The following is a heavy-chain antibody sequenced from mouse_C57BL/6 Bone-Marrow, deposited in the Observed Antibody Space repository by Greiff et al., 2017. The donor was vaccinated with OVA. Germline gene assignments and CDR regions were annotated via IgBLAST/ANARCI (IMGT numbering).Heavy chain of an antibody. Sequence: VQLQQPGAELVRPGTSVKLSCKASGYTFTNYWMHWVKQRPGQGLEWIGVIAPSDSYINYNQKFKGRATLTVDTSSSTAYMHLSSQTSEDTAVYYCAHYCRRLYHHNWYRGNSLSVSS. V-gene: IGHV1-59*01. CDR1: GYTFTNYW. J-gene: IGHJ2*02. CDR2: IAPSDSYI. D-gene: IGHD1-1*01. CDR3: AHYCRRLYHHN.